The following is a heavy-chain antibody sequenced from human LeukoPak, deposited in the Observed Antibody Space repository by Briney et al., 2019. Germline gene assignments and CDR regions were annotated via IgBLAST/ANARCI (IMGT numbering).Heavy chain of an antibody. J-gene: IGHJ4*02. CDR1: GYSISSGYY. CDR3: ARRWSSGWLFDY. CDR2: IYHSGST. Sequence: SETLSLTCTVSGYSISSGYYWGWIQQPPGKGLEWIGSIYHSGSTYYNPSLKSRVTISVDTSKNQFSLKLSSVTAADTAVYYCARRWSSGWLFDYWGQGTLVTVSS. D-gene: IGHD6-19*01. V-gene: IGHV4-38-2*02.